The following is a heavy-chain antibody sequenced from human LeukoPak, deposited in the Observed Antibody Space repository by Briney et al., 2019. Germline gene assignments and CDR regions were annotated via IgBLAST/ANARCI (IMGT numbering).Heavy chain of an antibody. J-gene: IGHJ6*03. CDR3: AREGKITMVRGVIRYYYMDV. CDR2: IFTSGST. V-gene: IGHV4-61*02. Sequence: SETLSLTCTVSGGSISSGSYYWSWLRQPAGKGLEWIGRIFTSGSTKYNPSLKSRVTISVDTSKNQFSLKLSSVTAADTAVYYCAREGKITMVRGVIRYYYMDVWGKGTTVTISS. CDR1: GGSISSGSYY. D-gene: IGHD3-10*01.